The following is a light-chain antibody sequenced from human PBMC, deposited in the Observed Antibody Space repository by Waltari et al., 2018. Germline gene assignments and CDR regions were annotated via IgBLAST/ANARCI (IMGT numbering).Light chain of an antibody. V-gene: IGLV3-25*03. CDR1: ALPKLY. CDR3: QSADTDFANHVL. CDR2: KDT. J-gene: IGLJ2*01. Sequence: SYDLTQPPSVSVSPGQTARITCSGNALPKLYSYWYQQKPGQAPLLLIYKDTQRASGFPEPFSGSTSGTTVTLTISGFQAEDAADYYCQSADTDFANHVLFGGGTQLTVL.